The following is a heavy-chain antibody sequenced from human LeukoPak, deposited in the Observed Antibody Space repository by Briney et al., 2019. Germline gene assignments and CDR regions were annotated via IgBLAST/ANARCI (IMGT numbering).Heavy chain of an antibody. CDR1: GGSFSGCY. CDR3: ARGHTTPPVGYNWLDP. J-gene: IGHJ5*02. Sequence: SETLSLTCAVYGGSFSGCYWSWIRQPPGKGLEWIGEINHSGSTNYNPSLKSRVTMSVDTSKNQFSLKLSSVTAADTAVYYCARGHTTPPVGYNWLDPWGQGTLVTVSS. V-gene: IGHV4-34*01. D-gene: IGHD1-1*01. CDR2: INHSGST.